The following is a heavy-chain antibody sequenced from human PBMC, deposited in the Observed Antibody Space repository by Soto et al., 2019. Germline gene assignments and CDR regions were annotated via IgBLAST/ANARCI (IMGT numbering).Heavy chain of an antibody. CDR3: ETWAGQVRGFGGPFDY. CDR2: SSGYNGDT. Sequence: ASVKVSCNASGYTFTRHGISWGRQSPEQRLEWMGWSSGYNGDTKYGQKYQGRFSVTADTSTSTAYMELRSLRSDDTDVYYCETWAGQVRGFGGPFDYWGQGTLVTVYS. D-gene: IGHD2-15*01. J-gene: IGHJ4*02. V-gene: IGHV1-18*04. CDR1: GYTFTRHG.